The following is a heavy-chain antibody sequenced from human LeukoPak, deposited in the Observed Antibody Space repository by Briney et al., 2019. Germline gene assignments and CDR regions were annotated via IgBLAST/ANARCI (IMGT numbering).Heavy chain of an antibody. V-gene: IGHV3-15*01. J-gene: IGHJ5*02. CDR2: IKSKTDDGTT. Sequence: GGSLRLSCAASGFTFSNAWMSWVRQAPGKGLEWVGRIKSKTDDGTTDYAAPVKGRFTISRDDSKNTLYLQMNSLKTEDTAVYYCTTEVRHIIHPWGQGTLVTVSS. CDR1: GFTFSNAW. CDR3: TTEVRHIIHP.